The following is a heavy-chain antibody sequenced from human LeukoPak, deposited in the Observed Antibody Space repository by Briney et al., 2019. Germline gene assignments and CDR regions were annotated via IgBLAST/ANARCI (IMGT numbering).Heavy chain of an antibody. D-gene: IGHD3-10*01. CDR3: ARDLEGYHYGSGNYPQ. V-gene: IGHV1-2*02. Sequence: ASVKVSCRASGYTFTGYYIHWVRQAPGQGLEWMGLINPNSGATNYAQKFQGRVTMTRDTSISTAYMELSSLTSDDTAVYYCARDLEGYHYGSGNYPQWGQGTLVTVSS. J-gene: IGHJ4*02. CDR2: INPNSGAT. CDR1: GYTFTGYY.